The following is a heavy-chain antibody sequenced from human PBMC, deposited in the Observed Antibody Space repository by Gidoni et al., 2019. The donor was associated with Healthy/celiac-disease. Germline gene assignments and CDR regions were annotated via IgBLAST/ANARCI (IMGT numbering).Heavy chain of an antibody. CDR2: IYYSGST. CDR3: ARASILTGYSVNWFDP. CDR1: GGSISSGGYY. Sequence: QVQLQESGPGLVKPSQTLSLTCTVSGGSISSGGYYWSWIRQHPGKGLEWIGYIYYSGSTYYNPSLKSRVTISVDTSKNQFSLKLSSVTAADTAVYYCARASILTGYSVNWFDPWGQGTLVTVSS. D-gene: IGHD3-9*01. V-gene: IGHV4-31*03. J-gene: IGHJ5*02.